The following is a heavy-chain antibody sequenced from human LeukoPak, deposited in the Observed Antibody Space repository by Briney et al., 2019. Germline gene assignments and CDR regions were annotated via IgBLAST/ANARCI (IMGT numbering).Heavy chain of an antibody. CDR2: ISTYNGNT. CDR3: ATTGDGFDI. Sequence: ASVKVSCKASGYTFNNYGVSWVRQAPGQGLEWMGWISTYNGNTNYAQKFQGRVTVTTDTSTSTAYMELRSLRFQDTAVYYCATTGDGFDIWGQGTMVRVSS. V-gene: IGHV1-18*01. J-gene: IGHJ3*02. D-gene: IGHD4-17*01. CDR1: GYTFNNYG.